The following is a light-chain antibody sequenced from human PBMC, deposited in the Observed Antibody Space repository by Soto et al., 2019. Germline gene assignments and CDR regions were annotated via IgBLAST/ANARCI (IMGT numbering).Light chain of an antibody. Sequence: DIVMTQSPDSLAVSLGERATINCKSSQNILYNSISKNYLAWYQQKPGQPPKLLIYWASTRESGVPDRFSGSGSGTDFPLTISSLQAEDVAVYYCQQYYSTPPTFGQGTKVEIK. CDR2: WAS. CDR3: QQYYSTPPT. V-gene: IGKV4-1*01. J-gene: IGKJ1*01. CDR1: QNILYNSISKNY.